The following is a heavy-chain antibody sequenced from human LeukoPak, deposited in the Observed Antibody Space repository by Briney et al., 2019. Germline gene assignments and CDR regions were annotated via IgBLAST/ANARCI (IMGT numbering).Heavy chain of an antibody. CDR2: INPNSGGT. CDR3: ARGFGGHWNDVQYYFDY. Sequence: EASVKVSCKASGYTFTGYYMHWVRQAPGQGLEWMGWINPNSGGTNYAQKFQGRVTMTRDTSISTAYMELSRLRSDDTAVYYCARGFGGHWNDVQYYFDYWGQGTLVTVSS. V-gene: IGHV1-2*02. J-gene: IGHJ4*02. CDR1: GYTFTGYY. D-gene: IGHD1-1*01.